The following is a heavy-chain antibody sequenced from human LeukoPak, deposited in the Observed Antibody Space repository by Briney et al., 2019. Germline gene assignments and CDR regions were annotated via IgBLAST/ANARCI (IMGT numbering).Heavy chain of an antibody. D-gene: IGHD3-22*01. CDR1: GYTFTGYY. V-gene: IGHV1-2*02. CDR3: AIIDYYDSSGSDQ. CDR2: INPNSGGT. J-gene: IGHJ3*01. Sequence: GASVKVSCKASGYTFTGYYMHWVRQAPGQGLEWMGWINPNSGGTNYAQKFQGRVTMTRDTSISTAYMELSSLRSEDTAVYYCAIIDYYDSSGSDQWGQGTMVTVSS.